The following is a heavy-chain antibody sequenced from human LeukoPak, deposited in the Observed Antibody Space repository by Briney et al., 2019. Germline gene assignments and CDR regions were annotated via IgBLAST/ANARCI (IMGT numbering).Heavy chain of an antibody. J-gene: IGHJ4*02. D-gene: IGHD3-10*01. CDR1: GFTFSSYT. Sequence: GGSLRLSCAASGFTFSSYTMNWVRQAPGKGLEWVSSISTSSSYLYSADSVKGRFTISRDNAKKSLYLQMNGLRPEDTAVYFCAKDWGNKFASGSSYLDSWGQGTLVTVSS. V-gene: IGHV3-21*01. CDR3: AKDWGNKFASGSSYLDS. CDR2: ISTSSSYL.